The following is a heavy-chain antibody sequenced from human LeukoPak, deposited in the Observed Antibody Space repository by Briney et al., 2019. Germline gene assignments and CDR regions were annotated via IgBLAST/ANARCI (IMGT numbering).Heavy chain of an antibody. CDR1: GGTFSSYA. Sequence: ASVKVSCKASGGTFSSYAISWVRQAPGQGLEWMGGIIPIFGTANYAQKFQGRVTITTDESTSTAYMELSSLRSEDTAVYYCASMRGPHSSSSKSFDYWSQGTLVTVSS. J-gene: IGHJ4*02. CDR2: IIPIFGTA. CDR3: ASMRGPHSSSSKSFDY. D-gene: IGHD6-6*01. V-gene: IGHV1-69*05.